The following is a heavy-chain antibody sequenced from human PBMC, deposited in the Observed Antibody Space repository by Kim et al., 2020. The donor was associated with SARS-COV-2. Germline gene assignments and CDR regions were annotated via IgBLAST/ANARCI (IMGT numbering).Heavy chain of an antibody. Sequence: ASVKVSCKASGYTFTSYYMHWVRQAPGQGLEWMGIINPSGGSTSYAQKFQGRVTMTRDTSTSTVYMELSSLRSEDTAVYYCAIEARGDYFVYWGQGTLVTVSS. CDR1: GYTFTSYY. D-gene: IGHD3-10*01. J-gene: IGHJ4*02. CDR2: INPSGGST. CDR3: AIEARGDYFVY. V-gene: IGHV1-46*01.